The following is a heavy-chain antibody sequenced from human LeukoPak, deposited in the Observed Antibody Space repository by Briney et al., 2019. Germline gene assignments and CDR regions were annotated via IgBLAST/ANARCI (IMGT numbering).Heavy chain of an antibody. D-gene: IGHD3-16*01. V-gene: IGHV3-7*01. CDR3: ARGHYGLDY. J-gene: IGHJ4*02. CDR2: INPDGSEK. Sequence: GGSLRLSCAASGFTFSSYWMSWVRQAPGKGLEWVASINPDGSEKYYVDSVQGRFTISRDNAQNSLYLQLNSLRAEDTAMYYCARGHYGLDYWGQGTLVTVSS. CDR1: GFTFSSYW.